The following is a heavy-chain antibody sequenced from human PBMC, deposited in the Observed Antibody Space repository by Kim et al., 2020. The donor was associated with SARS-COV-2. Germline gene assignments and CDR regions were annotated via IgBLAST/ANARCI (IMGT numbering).Heavy chain of an antibody. J-gene: IGHJ4*02. Sequence: GGSLRLSCAVSGFTFTNVRMSWVRQTPGKGLEWVGRIYSKIGGETSAYAASVKGSVSISSDEDKNTLYMQMTSLKIEDTAVYDCTTHRVVGGLFDYWGQGTLITVSS. D-gene: IGHD1-26*01. CDR2: IYSKIGGETS. CDR1: GFTFTNVR. V-gene: IGHV3-15*01. CDR3: TTHRVVGGLFDY.